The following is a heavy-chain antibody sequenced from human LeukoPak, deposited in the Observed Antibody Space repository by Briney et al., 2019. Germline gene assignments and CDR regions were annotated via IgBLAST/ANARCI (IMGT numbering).Heavy chain of an antibody. V-gene: IGHV1-69*05. Sequence: SVKVSCKASGGTFSSYAISWVRQAPGQGLEWMGGIIPIFGTANYAQKFQGRVTITTDESTSTASMELSSLRSEDTAVYYCARGPYYYYYMDVWGKGTTVTVSS. J-gene: IGHJ6*03. CDR1: GGTFSSYA. CDR2: IIPIFGTA. CDR3: ARGPYYYYYMDV.